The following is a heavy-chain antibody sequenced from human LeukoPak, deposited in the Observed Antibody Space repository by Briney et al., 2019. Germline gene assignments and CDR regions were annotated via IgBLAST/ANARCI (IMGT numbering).Heavy chain of an antibody. CDR1: GFTFSDYY. CDR2: ISSSGSTI. D-gene: IGHD6-13*01. V-gene: IGHV3-11*04. CDR3: ATDRTSWLAFDY. Sequence: GGSLRLSYAASGFTFSDYYMSWIRQARGKGLEWVSYISSSGSTIYYADSVKGRFTISRDNAKNSLYLQMNSLRAEDTAVYYCATDRTSWLAFDYWGQGTLVTVSS. J-gene: IGHJ4*02.